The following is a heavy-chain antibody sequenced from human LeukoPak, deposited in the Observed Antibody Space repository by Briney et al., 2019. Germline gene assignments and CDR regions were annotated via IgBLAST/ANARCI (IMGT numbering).Heavy chain of an antibody. CDR1: GYTFTGYY. Sequence: ASVKVSCKASGYTFTGYYMHWVRQAPGQGLEWMGWINPNSGGTNYARKFQGRVTMTRDTSISTAYMELSRLRSDDTAVYYCARGRERIAAAGYFDYWGQGTLVTVSS. J-gene: IGHJ4*02. D-gene: IGHD6-13*01. CDR3: ARGRERIAAAGYFDY. CDR2: INPNSGGT. V-gene: IGHV1-2*02.